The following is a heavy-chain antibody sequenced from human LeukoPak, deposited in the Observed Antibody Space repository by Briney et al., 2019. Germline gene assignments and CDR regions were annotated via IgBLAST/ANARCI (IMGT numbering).Heavy chain of an antibody. CDR2: INAGNGKT. Sequence: ASVKVSCKASQYAFTDYAVHWVRQAPGQRLEWMGWINAGNGKTKYSQSFQGRITITRDTSATTAYMDLSSLRSEDTAVFYCARRLGRSFDYWGQGTLVTVSS. V-gene: IGHV1-3*01. CDR3: ARRLGRSFDY. J-gene: IGHJ4*02. D-gene: IGHD2-21*01. CDR1: QYAFTDYA.